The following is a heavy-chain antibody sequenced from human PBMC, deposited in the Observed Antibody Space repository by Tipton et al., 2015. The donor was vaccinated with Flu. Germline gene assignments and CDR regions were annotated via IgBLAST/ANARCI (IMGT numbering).Heavy chain of an antibody. CDR3: ARSPVLRYFDGAYGMDV. Sequence: QLVQSGAEVKKPGASVKVSCKASGYTFTGYYMHWVRQAPGQGLEWMGRINPNSGGTNYAQKFQGRVTMTRDTSISTAYMELSRLRSDDPAVFYCARSPVLRYFDGAYGMDVWGQGTTVPVSS. D-gene: IGHD3-9*01. CDR2: INPNSGGT. J-gene: IGHJ6*02. V-gene: IGHV1-2*06. CDR1: GYTFTGYY.